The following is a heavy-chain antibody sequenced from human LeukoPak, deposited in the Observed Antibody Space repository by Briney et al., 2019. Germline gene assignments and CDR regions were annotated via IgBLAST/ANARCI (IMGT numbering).Heavy chain of an antibody. CDR2: ISGGGGNT. CDR3: AKDPLEMATIIDY. D-gene: IGHD5-24*01. J-gene: IGHJ4*02. CDR1: GFTFSSYS. V-gene: IGHV3-23*01. Sequence: GGSLRLSCAASGFTFSSYSMNWVRQAPGKGLEWVSAISGGGGNTYYADSVKGRFTISRDNSKNTLYLQMNSLRAEDTAVYYCAKDPLEMATIIDYWGQGTLVTVSS.